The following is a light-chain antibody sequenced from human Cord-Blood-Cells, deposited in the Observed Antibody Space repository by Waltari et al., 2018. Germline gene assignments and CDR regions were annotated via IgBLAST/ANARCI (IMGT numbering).Light chain of an antibody. Sequence: IDLTQSPAPLSTSPGDRANLTCRASQSVSSSLAWYQQTPGQAPSLLIYDASNRATGIPARFSGSGTGTDFTLTISSLEPEDFAVYYCQQRSNWPPITVGQGTRLEIK. CDR3: QQRSNWPPIT. CDR2: DAS. J-gene: IGKJ5*01. CDR1: QSVSSS. V-gene: IGKV3-11*01.